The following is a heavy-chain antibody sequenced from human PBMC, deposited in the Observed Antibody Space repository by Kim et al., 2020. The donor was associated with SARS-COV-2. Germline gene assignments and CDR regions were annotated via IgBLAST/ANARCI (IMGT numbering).Heavy chain of an antibody. D-gene: IGHD3-3*01. CDR1: GFTVSSNY. CDR2: IYSGGST. CDR3: ARELGPQTIFGVVIIHGWFDP. Sequence: GGSLRLSCAASGFTVSSNYMSWVRQAPGKGLEWVSVIYSGGSTYYADSVKGRFTISRDNSKNTLYLQMNSLRAEDTAVYYCARELGPQTIFGVVIIHGWFDPWGQGTLVTVSS. V-gene: IGHV3-66*01. J-gene: IGHJ5*02.